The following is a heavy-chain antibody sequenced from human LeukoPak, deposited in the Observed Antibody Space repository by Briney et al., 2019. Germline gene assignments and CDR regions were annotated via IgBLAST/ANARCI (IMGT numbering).Heavy chain of an antibody. J-gene: IGHJ4*02. Sequence: ASVNVSCTASGYIFTSYPIHWVGLAPGRGFGGMGWTNTGNGNTKYSTRFEGRVTVPTDTSAAAAYMELSSLRSEDTAVYYCARDRAMADYWGQGTLVTVSS. V-gene: IGHV1-3*04. D-gene: IGHD5-18*01. CDR3: ARDRAMADY. CDR1: GYIFTSYP. CDR2: TNTGNGNT.